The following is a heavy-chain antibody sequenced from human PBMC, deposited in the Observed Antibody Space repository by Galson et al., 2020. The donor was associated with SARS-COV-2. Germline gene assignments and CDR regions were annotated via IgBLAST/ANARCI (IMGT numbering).Heavy chain of an antibody. V-gene: IGHV3-23*01. CDR3: ANFGVVSPPAG. CDR2: IIGSGGST. CDR1: GFTFSRYA. D-gene: IGHD3-3*01. Sequence: GGSLRLSCVASGFTFSRYAMSWVRQAPGKGLYWVSTIIGSGGSTFYSDSVKGRFTISRDNSKNTLYLQMNRLRAEDTAVYYCANFGVVSPPAGWGQGTLVTVSS. J-gene: IGHJ4*02.